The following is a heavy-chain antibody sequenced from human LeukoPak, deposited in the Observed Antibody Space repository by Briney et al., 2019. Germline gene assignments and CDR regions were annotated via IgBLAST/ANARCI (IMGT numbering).Heavy chain of an antibody. Sequence: QPGGSLRLSCAASGFTFSSYSMNWVRQAPGKGLEWVSYISSSSSTMYYADSVKGRFTISRDNAKNSLYLQMNSLRAEDTAVYYCARDLLSGYEGGLDYWGQGTLVTVSS. V-gene: IGHV3-48*01. CDR2: ISSSSSTM. CDR1: GFTFSSYS. D-gene: IGHD5-12*01. J-gene: IGHJ4*02. CDR3: ARDLLSGYEGGLDY.